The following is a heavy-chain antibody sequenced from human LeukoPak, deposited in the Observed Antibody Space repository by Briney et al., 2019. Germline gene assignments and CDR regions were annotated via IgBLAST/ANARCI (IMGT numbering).Heavy chain of an antibody. CDR3: ARDLRQQLGQYYYYYYMDV. V-gene: IGHV4-61*02. CDR2: IYTSGST. J-gene: IGHJ6*03. Sequence: PSETLSLTCTVSGGPISSGSYYWRWIRQPPGKGLEWIGRIYTSGSTNYNPSLKSRVTISVDTSKNQFSLKLSSVTAADTAVYYCARDLRQQLGQYYYYYYMDVWGKGTTVTVSS. D-gene: IGHD6-13*01. CDR1: GGPISSGSYY.